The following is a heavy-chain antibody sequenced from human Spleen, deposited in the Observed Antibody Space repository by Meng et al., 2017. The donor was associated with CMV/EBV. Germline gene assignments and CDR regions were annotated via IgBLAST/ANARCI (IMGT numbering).Heavy chain of an antibody. Sequence: GESLKISCSASGFAFSDYSMNWIRQAPGKGLESISYISSSGNTTYYADSVKGRFTISRDNAKNSLYLQMNSLRAEDTAVYYCARDLYSPAAHELTYYYYGMDVWGQGTTVTVSS. CDR1: GFAFSDYS. CDR3: ARDLYSPAAHELTYYYYGMDV. CDR2: ISSSGNTT. V-gene: IGHV3-48*04. J-gene: IGHJ6*02. D-gene: IGHD6-13*01.